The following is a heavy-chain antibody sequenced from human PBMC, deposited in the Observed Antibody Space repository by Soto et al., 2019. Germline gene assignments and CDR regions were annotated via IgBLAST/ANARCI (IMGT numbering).Heavy chain of an antibody. Sequence: GGSLRLSCAASGFTFRNFAMTWARQAPGKGLEWVSSLLRSGSSAYYADSVRGRFTISSDTSANSLYLQMDNLRAEDTAIYYCAKDAISGDGIWLMDSWGQGTVVTVSS. D-gene: IGHD4-17*01. J-gene: IGHJ5*02. V-gene: IGHV3-23*01. CDR1: GFTFRNFA. CDR3: AKDAISGDGIWLMDS. CDR2: LLRSGSSA.